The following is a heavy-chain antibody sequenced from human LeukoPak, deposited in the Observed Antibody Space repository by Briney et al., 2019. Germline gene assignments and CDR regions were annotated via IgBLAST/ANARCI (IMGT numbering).Heavy chain of an antibody. Sequence: GGSLRLXCAASGFTFSSYEMNWVRQAPGKGLEWVSYISSSGSTRYYADSVKGRFTISRDNAKNSLYLQMNSLRAEDTAVYYCARLAAAGPYYYYYMDVWGKGTTVTVSS. V-gene: IGHV3-48*03. D-gene: IGHD6-13*01. J-gene: IGHJ6*03. CDR1: GFTFSSYE. CDR2: ISSSGSTR. CDR3: ARLAAAGPYYYYYMDV.